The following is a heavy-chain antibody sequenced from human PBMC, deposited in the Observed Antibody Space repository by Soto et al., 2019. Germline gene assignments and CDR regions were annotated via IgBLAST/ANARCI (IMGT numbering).Heavy chain of an antibody. D-gene: IGHD3-3*01. Sequence: QVLLQESGPGLVKPSQTLSLTCTVSGGSISSGGYYWSWIRQHPGKGLEWIGYIYYSGSTYYNPSLKSRVTISVDTSKNQFSLKLSSVTAADTAVYYCAMERITIFGVGPDDAFDIWGQGTMVTVSS. J-gene: IGHJ3*02. V-gene: IGHV4-31*03. CDR2: IYYSGST. CDR3: AMERITIFGVGPDDAFDI. CDR1: GGSISSGGYY.